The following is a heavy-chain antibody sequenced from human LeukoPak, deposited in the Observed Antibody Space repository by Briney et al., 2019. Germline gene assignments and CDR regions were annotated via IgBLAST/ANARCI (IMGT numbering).Heavy chain of an antibody. J-gene: IGHJ6*02. V-gene: IGHV3-66*02. CDR1: GFTVSSNY. CDR3: ARDKGYSGSIYYYYGMDV. CDR2: IYSGGST. D-gene: IGHD5-12*01. Sequence: GGSLRLSCAASGFTVSSNYMSWVRQAPGKGLEWVSVIYSGGSTYYADSVKGRFTISRDNSKNTLYLQMNSLRAEDTAVYYCARDKGYSGSIYYYYGMDVWGQGTTVTVSS.